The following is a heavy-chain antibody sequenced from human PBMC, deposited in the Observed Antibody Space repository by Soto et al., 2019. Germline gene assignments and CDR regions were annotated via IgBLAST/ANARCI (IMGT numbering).Heavy chain of an antibody. CDR2: ISSGGFIK. CDR1: GFTFSYYY. D-gene: IGHD2-2*01. CDR3: ATGIVPATKWGYYSYGLDV. V-gene: IGHV3-11*01. Sequence: PGGSLRLSCAASGFTFSYYYMSWIRLSPGKGLEWVSYISSGGFIKYHADSVKGRFTTSWDKAKNSLYLQMNSLSAEDTAVYYCATGIVPATKWGYYSYGLDVWGQGTTVTVS. J-gene: IGHJ6*02.